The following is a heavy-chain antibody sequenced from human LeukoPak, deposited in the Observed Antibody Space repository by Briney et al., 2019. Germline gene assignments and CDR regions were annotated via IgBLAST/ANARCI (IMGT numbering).Heavy chain of an antibody. CDR2: IYYSGST. V-gene: IGHV4-61*01. J-gene: IGHJ4*02. CDR1: GGSVSSGSYY. CDR3: ARKPYYYDSSGYYSDY. Sequence: PLETLSLTCTVSGGSVSSGSYYWSWIRQPPGKGLEWIGYIYYSGSTNYNPSLKSRVTISVDTSKNQFSLKLSSVTAADTAVYYCARKPYYYDSSGYYSDYWGQGTLVTVSS. D-gene: IGHD3-22*01.